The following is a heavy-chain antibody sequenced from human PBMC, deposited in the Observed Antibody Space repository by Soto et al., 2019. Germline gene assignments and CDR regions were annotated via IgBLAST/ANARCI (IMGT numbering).Heavy chain of an antibody. Sequence: ASVKVSCKASGYTFTNYYMHWVPQTPGQGLEWMGVIHYSGATPTYAQKFQCIVTMARDTSTSTVYVELSSLTSEDTAAYYSARGGPALATIGRFDSWGKGTRVTVCS. D-gene: IGHD2-2*01. V-gene: IGHV1-46*01. CDR2: IHYSGATP. CDR3: ARGGPALATIGRFDS. CDR1: GYTFTNYY. J-gene: IGHJ4*02.